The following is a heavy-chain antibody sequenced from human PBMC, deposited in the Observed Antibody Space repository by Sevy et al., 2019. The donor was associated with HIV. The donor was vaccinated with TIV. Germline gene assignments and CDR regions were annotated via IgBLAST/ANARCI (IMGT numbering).Heavy chain of an antibody. CDR1: GYDFIRHD. V-gene: IGHV1-18*01. J-gene: IGHJ6*02. CDR3: ARDGGSRYDYGSDTYMMDF. Sequence: ASVKVSCKASGYDFIRHDITWVRQAPGQGLEWLGWTSPYNGNTDPAQKFQGRVSMTTDTSTTTAYMELSSLTSDDTAVYYCARDGGSRYDYGSDTYMMDFWGQGTTVTVSS. D-gene: IGHD3-10*01. CDR2: TSPYNGNT.